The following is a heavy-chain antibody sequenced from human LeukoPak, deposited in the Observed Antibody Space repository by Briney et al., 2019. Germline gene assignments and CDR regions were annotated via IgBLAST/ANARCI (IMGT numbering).Heavy chain of an antibody. CDR1: GFTFSSYG. Sequence: AGGSLRLSCAASGFTFSSYGMHWVRQAPGKGLEWVAFIRYDGSNKYYADSVKGRFTISRDNSKNSLYLQMNSLRAEDTAVYYCARQGRYYDSSGHAFDIWGQGTMVTVSS. J-gene: IGHJ3*02. CDR2: IRYDGSNK. CDR3: ARQGRYYDSSGHAFDI. V-gene: IGHV3-30*02. D-gene: IGHD3-22*01.